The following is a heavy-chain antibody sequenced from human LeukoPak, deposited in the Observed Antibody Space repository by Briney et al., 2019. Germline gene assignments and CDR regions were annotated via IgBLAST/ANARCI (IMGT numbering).Heavy chain of an antibody. D-gene: IGHD6-13*01. Sequence: SVKVSCKASGGTFSSYAISWVRQAPGQGLEWMGGIIPIFGTANYAQKFQGRVTITADKSTSTAYMELRSLRSDDTAVYYCARVSAAGTSWFDPWGQGTLVTVSS. CDR2: IIPIFGTA. CDR3: ARVSAAGTSWFDP. CDR1: GGTFSSYA. V-gene: IGHV1-69*06. J-gene: IGHJ5*02.